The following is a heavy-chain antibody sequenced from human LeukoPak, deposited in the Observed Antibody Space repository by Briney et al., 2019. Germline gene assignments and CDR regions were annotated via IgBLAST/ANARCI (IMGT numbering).Heavy chain of an antibody. CDR1: GGSISSYY. D-gene: IGHD3-3*01. J-gene: IGHJ4*02. Sequence: PSETLSLTCTVSGGSISSYYWSWIRQPPGKGLEWIGYIYYSGSTNYNPSLKSRVTISVDTSKNQFSLKLSSVTAADPAVYYCARVRGRYDFYFDYWGQGTLVTVSS. V-gene: IGHV4-59*01. CDR2: IYYSGST. CDR3: ARVRGRYDFYFDY.